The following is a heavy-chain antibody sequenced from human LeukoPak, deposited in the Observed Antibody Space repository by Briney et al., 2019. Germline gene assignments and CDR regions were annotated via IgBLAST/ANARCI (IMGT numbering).Heavy chain of an antibody. J-gene: IGHJ4*02. Sequence: GESLKISCQGSGYSFASHWITWVRQMPGKGLQWMGRIDPSDSYTNYSPSFQGHVTISADKSISTAYLQWSSLKASDTAMYYCASERYCSSTSCYFDYWGQGTLVTVSS. V-gene: IGHV5-10-1*01. CDR3: ASERYCSSTSCYFDY. CDR2: IDPSDSYT. CDR1: GYSFASHW. D-gene: IGHD2-2*01.